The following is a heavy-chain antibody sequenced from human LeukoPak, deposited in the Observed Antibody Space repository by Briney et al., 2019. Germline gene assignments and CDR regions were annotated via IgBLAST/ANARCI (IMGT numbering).Heavy chain of an antibody. CDR2: INPNSGGT. CDR3: ARDLVGSAISYSSGAWDY. J-gene: IGHJ4*02. CDR1: GYTFTGYY. Sequence: AASVKVSCKASGYTFTGYYMHWVRQAPGQGPEWMGWINPNSGGTNYAQKFQGRVTMTRDTSISTAYMELSRLRAEDTAVYYCARDLVGSAISYSSGAWDYWGQGTLVTVSS. D-gene: IGHD3-10*01. V-gene: IGHV1-2*02.